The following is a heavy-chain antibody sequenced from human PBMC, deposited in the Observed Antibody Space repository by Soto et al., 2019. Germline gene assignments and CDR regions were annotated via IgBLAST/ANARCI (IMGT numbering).Heavy chain of an antibody. CDR3: ARARTINYYGSGSYYTYYYDYMDV. J-gene: IGHJ6*03. CDR1: VGSFSGYY. CDR2: INHSGST. D-gene: IGHD3-10*01. Sequence: QVQLQQWGAGLLKPSETLSLTCAVYVGSFSGYYWSWIRQPPGKGLEWIGEINHSGSTNYTPTLRSRVAISVDASKNQFSLKLSSVTAADAAVYYCARARTINYYGSGSYYTYYYDYMDVWGKGTTVTVSS. V-gene: IGHV4-34*01.